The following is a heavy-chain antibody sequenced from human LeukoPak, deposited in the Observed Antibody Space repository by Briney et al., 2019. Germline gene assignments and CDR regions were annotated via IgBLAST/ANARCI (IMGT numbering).Heavy chain of an antibody. V-gene: IGHV3-23*01. J-gene: IGHJ4*02. CDR3: AKNQYYYDSAADY. Sequence: PGGSLRLSCAASGFTFSSYAMSWVCQAPGEGLEGSPAISGSGRSTYYADCLKGRFTISRDNSKNTLYLQMNSLRAEDTAVYYCAKNQYYYDSAADYWGQGTLVTVSS. CDR1: GFTFSSYA. CDR2: ISGSGRST. D-gene: IGHD3-22*01.